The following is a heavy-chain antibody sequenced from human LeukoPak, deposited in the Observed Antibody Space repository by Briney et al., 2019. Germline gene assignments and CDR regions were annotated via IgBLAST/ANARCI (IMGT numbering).Heavy chain of an antibody. CDR2: IVVGSGNT. J-gene: IGHJ6*02. CDR3: AAVPYYYDSSGQYGMDV. D-gene: IGHD3-22*01. CDR1: GFTFTSSA. V-gene: IGHV1-58*02. Sequence: SVKVSCKASGFTFTSSAMQWVRQARGQRLEWIGWIVVGSGNTNYAQKFQERVTITRDMSTSTAYMELSSLRSEDTAVYYCAAVPYYYDSSGQYGMDVWGQGTTVTVSS.